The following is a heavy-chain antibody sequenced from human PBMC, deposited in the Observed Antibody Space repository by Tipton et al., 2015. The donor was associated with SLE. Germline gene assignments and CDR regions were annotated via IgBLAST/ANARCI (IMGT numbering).Heavy chain of an antibody. CDR3: ARVAGDRYLGRFEF. V-gene: IGHV4-59*12. D-gene: IGHD2-21*02. CDR1: GDSISTYY. Sequence: TLSLTCTVSGDSISTYYWNWIRQPPGQGLEWVGCIFYSGSPNYSPSLKGRVTMSLDTSKNQFSLRLTSVTAADTAVYYCARVAGDRYLGRFEFWGRGTLVSVSS. J-gene: IGHJ2*01. CDR2: IFYSGSP.